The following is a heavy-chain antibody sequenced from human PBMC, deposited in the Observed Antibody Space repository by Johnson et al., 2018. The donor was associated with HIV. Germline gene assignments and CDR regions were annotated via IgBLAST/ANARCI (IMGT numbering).Heavy chain of an antibody. J-gene: IGHJ3*02. CDR2: INSDGSST. V-gene: IGHV3-74*01. CDR3: ARDRLLYSGSSVDTFDI. D-gene: IGHD1-26*01. Sequence: VQLVESGGGVVQPGRSLRLSCAASGFTFSSYAMHWVRQAPGKGLEWVSRINSDGSSTSYADSVKGRFTISRDNAKNTLYLQMNSLRAEDTAMYYCARDRLLYSGSSVDTFDIWGQGTMVTVSS. CDR1: GFTFSSYA.